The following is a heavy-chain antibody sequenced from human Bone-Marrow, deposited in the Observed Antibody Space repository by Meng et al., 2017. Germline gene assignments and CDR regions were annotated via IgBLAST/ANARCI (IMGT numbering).Heavy chain of an antibody. CDR1: GYTFTGYY. J-gene: IGHJ5*02. D-gene: IGHD2-2*01. V-gene: IGHV1-2*06. CDR3: ARLRSSTRGWFDP. CDR2: INPNSGGT. Sequence: ASVKVSCKASGYTFTGYYMHWVRQAPGQGLEWMGRINPNSGGTNYAQKFQGRVTITRDTSISTAYMELSRLRSDDTAVYYCARLRSSTRGWFDPWGQGTLVTVSS.